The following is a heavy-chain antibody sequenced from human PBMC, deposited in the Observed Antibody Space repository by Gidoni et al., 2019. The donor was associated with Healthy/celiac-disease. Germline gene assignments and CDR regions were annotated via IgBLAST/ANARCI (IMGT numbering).Heavy chain of an antibody. V-gene: IGHV3-15*01. CDR2: IKSKTDGGTT. J-gene: IGHJ4*02. Sequence: EVQLVESGGGLVTPGGSLRLSCAASGFTFSNAWMSWVRQAPGKGLEWVGRIKSKTDGGTTDYAAPVKGRFTISRDDSKNTLYLQMNSLKTEDTAVYYCTTAIAAAGTIDYWGQGTLVTVSS. CDR3: TTAIAAAGTIDY. D-gene: IGHD6-13*01. CDR1: GFTFSNAW.